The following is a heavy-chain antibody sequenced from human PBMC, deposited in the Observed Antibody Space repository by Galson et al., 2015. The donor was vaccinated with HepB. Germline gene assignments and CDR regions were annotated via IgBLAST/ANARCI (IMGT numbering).Heavy chain of an antibody. J-gene: IGHJ6*02. D-gene: IGHD3-10*01. CDR1: GFTFSSYN. Sequence: SLRLSCAASGFTFSSYNMNWVRQAPGKGLEWVSYIDVSSRIKYYGDSVKGRFTISRDNAENSLYLQMNSLRVEDTAVYYCARDRGGSGSHLSYYYGMDVWGQGTTVTVSS. CDR3: ARDRGGSGSHLSYYYGMDV. V-gene: IGHV3-48*04. CDR2: IDVSSRIK.